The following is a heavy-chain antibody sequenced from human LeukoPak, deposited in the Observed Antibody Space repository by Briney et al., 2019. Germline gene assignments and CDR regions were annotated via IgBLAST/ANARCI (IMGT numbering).Heavy chain of an antibody. D-gene: IGHD3-10*01. Sequence: GASLRLSCGASGFILNNYGMHWVRQAPGKGLEWVAVIWSNGINRYYAESVKGQFTISRDNSKNTLYLQMNSLRAEDTAVYYCAKDQHYGSGSYYAPYYFDYWGQGTLVTVSS. CDR3: AKDQHYGSGSYYAPYYFDY. V-gene: IGHV3-33*06. CDR1: GFILNNYG. CDR2: IWSNGINR. J-gene: IGHJ4*02.